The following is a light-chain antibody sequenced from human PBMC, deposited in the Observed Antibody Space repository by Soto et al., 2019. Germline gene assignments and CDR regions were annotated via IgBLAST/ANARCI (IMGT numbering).Light chain of an antibody. V-gene: IGKV3-11*01. CDR2: HAS. CDR1: QSIGTY. CDR3: QQRSGWTRT. Sequence: EIVLTQSPVTLSLSPGERATLSCRASQSIGTYLAWYQQKPDQAPRLLMYHASNRATGIPARFSGSGSGTDFTLTISSLKPEDFAVYYCQQRSGWTRTFGQGTKVEVK. J-gene: IGKJ1*01.